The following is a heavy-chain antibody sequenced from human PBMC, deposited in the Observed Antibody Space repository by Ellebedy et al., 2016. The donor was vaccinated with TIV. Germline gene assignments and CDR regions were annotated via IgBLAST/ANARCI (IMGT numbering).Heavy chain of an antibody. J-gene: IGHJ6*03. D-gene: IGHD1-26*01. Sequence: SVKVSCXASGGTFSSYAISWVRQAPGQGLEWMGRIIPILGIANYAQKFQGRVTITADKSTSTAYMELSSLRSEDTAVYYCARDRAGSGGLLYYYYYMDVWGKGTTVTVSS. CDR2: IIPILGIA. CDR3: ARDRAGSGGLLYYYYYMDV. CDR1: GGTFSSYA. V-gene: IGHV1-69*04.